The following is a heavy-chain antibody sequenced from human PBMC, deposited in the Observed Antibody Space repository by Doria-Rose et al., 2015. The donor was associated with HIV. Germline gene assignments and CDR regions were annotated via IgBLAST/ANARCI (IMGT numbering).Heavy chain of an antibody. CDR3: AGDQGNWGTVDAFDI. D-gene: IGHD7-27*01. CDR1: GDPFSNYA. Sequence: QVQLVQAGAEVKRPGSSVKVSCQASGDPFSNYAISWVRQGPGQGLEWMGRIIPIVHIPDYPRKFQGRVTITADESTTTINMELSSLRSEDTAVYSCAGDQGNWGTVDAFDIWGQG. CDR2: IIPIVHIP. V-gene: IGHV1-69*04. J-gene: IGHJ3*02.